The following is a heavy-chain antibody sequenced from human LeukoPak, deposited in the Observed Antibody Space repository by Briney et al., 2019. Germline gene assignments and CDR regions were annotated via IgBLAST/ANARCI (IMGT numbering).Heavy chain of an antibody. Sequence: GGSLRLSCAAYGFILRAHHMHWVRQAPGKGLEWVAVISYDGSNKYYADSVKGRFTISRDNSKNTLYLQMNSLRAEDTAVYYCARDDTYYDSSGYLSYWGQGTLVTVSS. CDR3: ARDDTYYDSSGYLSY. CDR1: GFILRAHH. CDR2: ISYDGSNK. V-gene: IGHV3-30-3*01. D-gene: IGHD3-22*01. J-gene: IGHJ4*02.